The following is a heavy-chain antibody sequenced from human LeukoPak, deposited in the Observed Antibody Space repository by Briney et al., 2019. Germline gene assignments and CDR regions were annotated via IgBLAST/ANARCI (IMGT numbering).Heavy chain of an antibody. Sequence: SETLSLTCSVSGGSISSSAYSWGWIRLPPGKGLEWIGNIYDTGSAYYNPSLKSRVTISVETSKNQFSLKLKSVTAADTAVYYCARGGYYGSGNDFRFDPWGQGTLVTVSS. CDR3: ARGGYYGSGNDFRFDP. D-gene: IGHD3-10*01. J-gene: IGHJ5*02. CDR2: IYDTGSA. V-gene: IGHV4-39*07. CDR1: GGSISSSAYS.